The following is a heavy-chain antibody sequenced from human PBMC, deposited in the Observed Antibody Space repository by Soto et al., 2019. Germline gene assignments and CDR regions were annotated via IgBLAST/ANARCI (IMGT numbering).Heavy chain of an antibody. J-gene: IGHJ6*02. Sequence: ASVKVSCKASGYTFTSYYMHCVRQAPGQGLEWMGIINPSGGSTSYAQKFQGRVTMTRDTSTSTVYMELSSLRSEDTAVYYCARTFVRTQYYYYYGMDVWGQGTTVTVSS. D-gene: IGHD6-6*01. V-gene: IGHV1-46*01. CDR3: ARTFVRTQYYYYYGMDV. CDR1: GYTFTSYY. CDR2: INPSGGST.